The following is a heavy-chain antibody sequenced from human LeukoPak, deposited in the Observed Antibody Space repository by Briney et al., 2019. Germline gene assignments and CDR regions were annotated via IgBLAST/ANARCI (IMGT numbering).Heavy chain of an antibody. Sequence: SGGSLRLSWAASGFTFSNYMMHWVRQAPGKGLVWVSRIKSDGITITYADSVKGRFTISRDNAKNTLYLQMNSLRAEDTAVYYCLRDLNWSLDQWGQGTLVTVSS. V-gene: IGHV3-74*01. J-gene: IGHJ4*02. D-gene: IGHD1-20*01. CDR1: GFTFSNYM. CDR3: LRDLNWSLDQ. CDR2: IKSDGITI.